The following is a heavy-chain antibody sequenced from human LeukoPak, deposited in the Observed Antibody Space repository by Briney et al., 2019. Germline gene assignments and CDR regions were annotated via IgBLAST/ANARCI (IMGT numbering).Heavy chain of an antibody. J-gene: IGHJ4*02. CDR2: IRSKADSYAT. CDR3: ARDLSGVTGYTYGRGIDY. V-gene: IGHV3-73*01. D-gene: IGHD5-18*01. CDR1: GFTFSGSA. Sequence: GGSLRLSCAASGFTFSGSAMHWVRQASGKGLEWVGRIRSKADSYATAYAASLKGRFIISRDDSKNTTYLQMNSLNTEDTAVYYCARDLSGVTGYTYGRGIDYWGQGTLVTVSS.